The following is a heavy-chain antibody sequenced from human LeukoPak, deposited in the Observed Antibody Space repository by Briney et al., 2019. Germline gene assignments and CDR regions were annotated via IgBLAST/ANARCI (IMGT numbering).Heavy chain of an antibody. V-gene: IGHV1-2*02. J-gene: IGHJ4*02. CDR2: INPNSGGT. Sequence: ASVKVSCKASGYTFTGYYMHWVRQAPGQGLEWMGWINPNSGGTNYAQKFQGRVTMTRDTSISTAYMELSRLRSDDTAVYYCASAPYSSGWYRFDYRGQGTLVTVSS. CDR1: GYTFTGYY. CDR3: ASAPYSSGWYRFDY. D-gene: IGHD6-19*01.